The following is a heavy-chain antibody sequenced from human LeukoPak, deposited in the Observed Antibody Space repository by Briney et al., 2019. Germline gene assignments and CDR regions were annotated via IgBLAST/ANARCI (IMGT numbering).Heavy chain of an antibody. Sequence: GGSLRLSCAASGFTFSSYEMSWVRQAPGKGLEWVSYISSSGSTIYYADSVKGRFTISRDNAKNSLYLQMNSLRAEDTAVYYCARYDYVWGTHGYWGQGTLVTVSS. CDR2: ISSSGSTI. J-gene: IGHJ4*02. D-gene: IGHD3-16*01. CDR1: GFTFSSYE. CDR3: ARYDYVWGTHGY. V-gene: IGHV3-48*03.